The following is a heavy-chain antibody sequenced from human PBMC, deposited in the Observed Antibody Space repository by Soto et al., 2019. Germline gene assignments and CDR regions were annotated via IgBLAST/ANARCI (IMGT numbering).Heavy chain of an antibody. CDR2: ISTSGNV. V-gene: IGHV4-4*07. D-gene: IGHD3-3*01. CDR1: GGSLTKYY. CDR3: ARDNNDFWILYPLAFDY. Sequence: SETLSLTCTVSGGSLTKYYWSWIRQPAGKGLEWIGRISTSGNVVSKAFLRSRLTMSVDTSKNQFSLRLTSVTAADTAVYYCARDNNDFWILYPLAFDYWGEGALVTVSS. J-gene: IGHJ4*02.